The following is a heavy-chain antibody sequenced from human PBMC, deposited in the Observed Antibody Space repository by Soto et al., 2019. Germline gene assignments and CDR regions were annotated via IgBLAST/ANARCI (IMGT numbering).Heavy chain of an antibody. J-gene: IGHJ4*02. CDR2: ISGSGGST. CDR3: AKQINYDSSGYYKTLVDY. V-gene: IGHV3-23*01. Sequence: GGSLRLSCAASGFTFSSYAMSWVRQAPGKGLEWVSAISGSGGSTYYADSVKGRFTISRDNSKNTLYLQMNSLRAEDTAVYYCAKQINYDSSGYYKTLVDYWGQGTLVTVSS. CDR1: GFTFSSYA. D-gene: IGHD3-22*01.